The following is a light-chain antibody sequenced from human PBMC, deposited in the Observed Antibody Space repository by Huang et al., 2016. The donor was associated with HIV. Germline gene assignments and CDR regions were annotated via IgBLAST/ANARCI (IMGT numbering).Light chain of an antibody. CDR1: QNINTY. Sequence: DILLTQSPSSRSASVGDRVTITCRASQNINTYLNWYQQKPGKAPNLLIHSASTLQTGVPSRFSGSGSGTDFTLTVNSLQPEDSATYYCQQGYSALITFGQGTRL. J-gene: IGKJ5*01. CDR3: QQGYSALIT. V-gene: IGKV1-39*01. CDR2: SAS.